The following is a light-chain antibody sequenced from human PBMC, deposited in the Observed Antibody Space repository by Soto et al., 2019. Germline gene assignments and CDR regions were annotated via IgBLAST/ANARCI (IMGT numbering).Light chain of an antibody. CDR3: QSYDSSLSGLV. V-gene: IGLV1-40*01. CDR2: GNN. CDR1: RSNIGAGYD. J-gene: IGLJ2*01. Sequence: QSVLTQPPSVSGAPGQRVIISCTGSRSNIGAGYDLHWYQQLPGSVPKLLIDGNNNRPSGAPDRFSASKSATSASLAITGLRADDEADYYCQSYDSSLSGLVFGGGTKVTVL.